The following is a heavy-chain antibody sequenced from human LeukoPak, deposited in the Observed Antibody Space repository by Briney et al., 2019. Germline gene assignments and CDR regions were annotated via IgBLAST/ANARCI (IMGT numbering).Heavy chain of an antibody. Sequence: ASETLSLSCTVSGGSISSYYWSWIRQPPGKGLEWIGYIHYSGSPNYNPSLKSRITMSVDTPKIQFSRKLSSVTAADTAVYYCARHSVTYYDFDYWGQGTLVTVSS. V-gene: IGHV4-59*08. CDR3: ARHSVTYYDFDY. J-gene: IGHJ4*02. D-gene: IGHD1-26*01. CDR1: GGSISSYY. CDR2: IHYSGSP.